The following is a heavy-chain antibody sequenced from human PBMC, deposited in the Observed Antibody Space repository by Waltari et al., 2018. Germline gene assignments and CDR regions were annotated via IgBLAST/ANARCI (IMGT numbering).Heavy chain of an antibody. Sequence: QVQLVQSGAEVKNPGSTLKVPCKTSGGPFSTYASSWVRQAPGQGLEWMGIIPISGTADYSQKFQGRITITADESTSTAYMELSGLKSDDTAVYYCATFGGNSNWFDPWGQGTLVTVSS. CDR2: IIPISGTA. V-gene: IGHV1-69*01. J-gene: IGHJ5*02. CDR1: GGPFSTYA. CDR3: ATFGGNSNWFDP. D-gene: IGHD1-7*01.